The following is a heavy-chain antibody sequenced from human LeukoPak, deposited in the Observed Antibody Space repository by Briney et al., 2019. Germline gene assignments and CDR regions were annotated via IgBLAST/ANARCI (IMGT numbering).Heavy chain of an antibody. D-gene: IGHD2-2*01. J-gene: IGHJ4*02. CDR1: GFTFSNYW. CDR3: AKKYQLLLVD. V-gene: IGHV3-7*01. CDR2: IKQDGSEK. Sequence: GGSLRLSCAASGFTFSNYWMSWVRQAPGKGLEWVANIKQDGSEKYYVDSVKGRFTISRDNAKNSLYLQMNSLRAEDTAVYYCAKKYQLLLVDWGQGTLVTVSS.